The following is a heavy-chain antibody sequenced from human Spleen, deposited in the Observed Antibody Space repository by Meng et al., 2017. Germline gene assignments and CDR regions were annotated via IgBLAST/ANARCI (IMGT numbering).Heavy chain of an antibody. CDR1: GYTFTSYD. V-gene: IGHV1-8*01. D-gene: IGHD1-14*01. Sequence: QVQLVQAGAEVKKAGASVKVSCKASGYTFTSYDINWVRQATGQGLEWMGWMNPNSGNTGYAQKFQGRVTMTRNTSISTAYMELSSLRSEDTAVYYCARQRLTGNWFDPWGQGTLVTVSS. CDR2: MNPNSGNT. CDR3: ARQRLTGNWFDP. J-gene: IGHJ5*02.